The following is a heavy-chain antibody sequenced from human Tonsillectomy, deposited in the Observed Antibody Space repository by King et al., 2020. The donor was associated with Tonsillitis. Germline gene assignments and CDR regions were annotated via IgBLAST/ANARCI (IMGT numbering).Heavy chain of an antibody. V-gene: IGHV4-39*07. CDR2: IYYSGST. Sequence: QLQESGPGLVKPSETLSLTCTVSGGSISSSSYYWGWIRQPPGKGLEWIGSIYYSGSTYYNPSLKSRVTISVDTSKNQFSLKLSSVTAADTAVYYCARHCLSCKRWLQFGYAFDIWGQGTMVTVSS. CDR3: ARHCLSCKRWLQFGYAFDI. J-gene: IGHJ3*02. CDR1: GGSISSSSYY. D-gene: IGHD5-24*01.